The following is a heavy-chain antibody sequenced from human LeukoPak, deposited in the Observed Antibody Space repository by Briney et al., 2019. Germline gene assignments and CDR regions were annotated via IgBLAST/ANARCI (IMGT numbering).Heavy chain of an antibody. CDR2: IYHSGST. V-gene: IGHV4-4*02. J-gene: IGHJ6*03. Sequence: PSETLSLTCAVSGGSISSSNWWSWVRQPPGKGLEWIGEIYHSGSTNYNPSLKSRVTISVDKSKNQFSLKLSSVTAADTAVYYCARHVYSSSWTYYYYYMDVWGKGTTVTISS. D-gene: IGHD6-13*01. CDR3: ARHVYSSSWTYYYYYMDV. CDR1: GGSISSSNW.